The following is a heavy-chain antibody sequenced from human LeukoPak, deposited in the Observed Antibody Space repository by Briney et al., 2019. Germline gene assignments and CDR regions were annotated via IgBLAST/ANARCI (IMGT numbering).Heavy chain of an antibody. CDR1: GGSFSGYY. CDR2: INHSGST. CDR3: ARLSVYREEQWLENYYYYYYYMDV. D-gene: IGHD6-19*01. V-gene: IGHV4-34*01. Sequence: SETLSLTCAVYGGSFSGYYWSWIRQPPGKGLEWIGEINHSGSTNYNPSLKSRVTISVDTSKNQFSLKLSSVTAADTAVYYCARLSVYREEQWLENYYYYYYYMDVWGKGTTVTISS. J-gene: IGHJ6*03.